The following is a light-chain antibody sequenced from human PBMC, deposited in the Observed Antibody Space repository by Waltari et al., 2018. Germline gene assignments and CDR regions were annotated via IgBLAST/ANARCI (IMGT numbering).Light chain of an antibody. J-gene: IGLJ2*01. V-gene: IGLV3-21*04. CDR1: NIGSKS. CDR3: LVWHSTTDHHGV. CDR2: YDS. Sequence: SYVVTQSPSVSVAPGETARITCGGDNIGSKSVHWYQQRPGQAPGLVISYDSDRPSGFPERCSGSNSGNTATLTISWVEADDEADYYCLVWHSTTDHHGVFGGGTKLTVL.